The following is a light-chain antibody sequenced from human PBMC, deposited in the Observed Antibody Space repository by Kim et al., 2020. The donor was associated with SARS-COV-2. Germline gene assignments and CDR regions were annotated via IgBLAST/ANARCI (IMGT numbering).Light chain of an antibody. J-gene: IGKJ4*01. Sequence: ASVGGRGTNTCRASQGISSYLDWSPQKPGKAPKLLLYPASTLQSGGPSRFRGSGSGTDFTPSISSLQPDDFATYYCQQPNSYPLTFGGGTKVDIK. CDR2: PAS. CDR3: QQPNSYPLT. V-gene: IGKV1-9*01. CDR1: QGISSY.